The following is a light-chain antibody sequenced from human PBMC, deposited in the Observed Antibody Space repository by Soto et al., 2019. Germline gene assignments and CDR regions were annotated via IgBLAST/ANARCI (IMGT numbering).Light chain of an antibody. CDR2: DIS. CDR3: QQYGNSPWA. V-gene: IGKV3-20*01. Sequence: EIVLTQSPGTLSLSPGERATLCCRASQSVSSSYLAWYQQKPGRAPRLLIHDISRRTTGIPDRFSGSGSGTDFTLTISRVEPEDFAVYYCQQYGNSPWAFGQGTKVDIK. CDR1: QSVSSSY. J-gene: IGKJ1*01.